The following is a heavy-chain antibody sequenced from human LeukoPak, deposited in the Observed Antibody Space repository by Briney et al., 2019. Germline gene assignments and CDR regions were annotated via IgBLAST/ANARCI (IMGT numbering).Heavy chain of an antibody. CDR2: INPNSGGT. Sequence: GAPVEVSCKASGYTFTRYYMHWVRQAPGQGREWMGWINPNSGGTNYAQKFQGRVTMTRDTSISTAYRELSRLRSDDTAVYYCARGGRGPRYSSSWYLGYWGQGTLVTVSS. CDR3: ARGGRGPRYSSSWYLGY. V-gene: IGHV1-2*02. D-gene: IGHD6-13*01. J-gene: IGHJ4*02. CDR1: GYTFTRYY.